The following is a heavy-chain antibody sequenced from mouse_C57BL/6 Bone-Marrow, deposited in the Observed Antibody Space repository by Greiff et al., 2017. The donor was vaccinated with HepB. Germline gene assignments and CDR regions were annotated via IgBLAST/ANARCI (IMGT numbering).Heavy chain of an antibody. CDR1: GFSLTSYG. V-gene: IGHV2-2*01. CDR2: IWSGGST. CDR3: ARTGITTVVPFAD. J-gene: IGHJ3*01. D-gene: IGHD1-1*01. Sequence: VQGVESGPGLVQPSQSLSITCTVSGFSLTSYGVHWVRQSPGKGLEWLGVIWSGGSTDYNAAFISRLSISKDNSKSHVFFKMNSLQADDTAIYYCARTGITTVVPFADWGQGTLVTVSA.